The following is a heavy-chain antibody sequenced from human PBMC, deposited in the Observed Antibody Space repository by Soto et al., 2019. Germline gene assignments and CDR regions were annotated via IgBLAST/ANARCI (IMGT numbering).Heavy chain of an antibody. Sequence: SETLSLTWAVYGGSFSGYYWSWIRPPPGKGLEWIGEINHSGSTNYNPSLKSRVTISVDTSKNQFSLKLSSVTAADTAVYYCAGGVIAVAGPRDAFYYYYYGMDVWGQGTTVTVS. CDR2: INHSGST. CDR1: GGSFSGYY. D-gene: IGHD6-19*01. V-gene: IGHV4-34*01. CDR3: AGGVIAVAGPRDAFYYYYYGMDV. J-gene: IGHJ6*02.